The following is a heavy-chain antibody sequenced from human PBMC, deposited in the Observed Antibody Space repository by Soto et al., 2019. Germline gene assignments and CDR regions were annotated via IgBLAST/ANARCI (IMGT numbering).Heavy chain of an antibody. CDR3: AKDPDGSYYGMYYFDY. CDR2: ISWNSGSI. CDR1: GFTFDDYA. D-gene: IGHD3-10*01. Sequence: GGSLRLSCAASGFTFDDYAMHWVRQAPGKGLEWVSGISWNSGSIGYADSVKGRFTISRDNAKNSLYLQMNSLRAEDTALYYCAKDPDGSYYGMYYFDYWGQGTLVTVSS. J-gene: IGHJ4*02. V-gene: IGHV3-9*01.